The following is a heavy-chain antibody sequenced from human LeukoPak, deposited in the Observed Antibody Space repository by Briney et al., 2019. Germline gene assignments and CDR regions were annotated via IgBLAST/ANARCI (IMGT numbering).Heavy chain of an antibody. CDR2: ISAYNGNT. CDR3: ARDLLPYYYDSSGYYYYYYGMDV. D-gene: IGHD3-22*01. Sequence: ASVKVSCKASGYTFTSYGISWVRQAPGQGLEWMGWISAYNGNTNYAQKLQGRVTMTTDTSTSTAYMELRSLRSDDTAVYYCARDLLPYYYDSSGYYYYYYGMDVWGQGTTVTVSS. J-gene: IGHJ6*02. CDR1: GYTFTSYG. V-gene: IGHV1-18*01.